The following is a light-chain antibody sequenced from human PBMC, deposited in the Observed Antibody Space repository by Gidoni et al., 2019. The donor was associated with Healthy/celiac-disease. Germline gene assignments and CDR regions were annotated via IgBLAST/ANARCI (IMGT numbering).Light chain of an antibody. J-gene: IGKJ1*01. CDR2: TAS. Sequence: DIQMTQSPSTLSASVGDRVTSTCRASQSISSWLAWYQQKPGKAPKLLIYTASSLESGVPSRFSGSGSGTEFTLTISSLQPDDFATYYCQQYNSYSTFGQGTKVEIK. CDR1: QSISSW. CDR3: QQYNSYST. V-gene: IGKV1-5*03.